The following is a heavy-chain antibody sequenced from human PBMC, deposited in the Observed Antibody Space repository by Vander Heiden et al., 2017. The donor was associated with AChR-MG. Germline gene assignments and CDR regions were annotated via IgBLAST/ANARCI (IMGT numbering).Heavy chain of an antibody. CDR1: GGSFSGYY. J-gene: IGHJ4*02. CDR3: ARTTPYGDNDY. V-gene: IGHV4-34*01. D-gene: IGHD4-17*01. Sequence: QVQLQQWGAGLLKPSETLSLPCAVYGGSFSGYYWSWIRQPPGKGLEWIGEINHSGSTNYNPSLKSRVTISVDTSKNQFSLKLSSVTAADTAVYYCARTTPYGDNDYWGQGTLVTVSS. CDR2: INHSGST.